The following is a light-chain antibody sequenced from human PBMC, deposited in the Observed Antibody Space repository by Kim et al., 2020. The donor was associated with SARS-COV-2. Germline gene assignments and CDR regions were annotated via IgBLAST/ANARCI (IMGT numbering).Light chain of an antibody. CDR3: QQYNKWPFT. J-gene: IGKJ5*01. Sequence: EIVMTQSPATLSVSPGKRATLSCRASQSLSSNLAWYHQKPGQAPRLLIFDTATRAPGIPATFSASGSGTQFTLVISSVQSEDFGIYYCQQYNKWPFTFGQGTRLEIK. V-gene: IGKV3-15*01. CDR2: DTA. CDR1: QSLSSN.